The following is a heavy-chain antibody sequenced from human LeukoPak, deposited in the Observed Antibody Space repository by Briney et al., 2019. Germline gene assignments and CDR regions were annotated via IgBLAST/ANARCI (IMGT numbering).Heavy chain of an antibody. V-gene: IGHV1-2*02. J-gene: IGHJ4*02. Sequence: ASVNVSFKPSVYTFTPSYMHWVRQAPGQGLEWMGWINPNSGGTNYAQNFQGRVTMTRDPSISTAYMELSSLRSDDTAVYYCARASYNDYWGQGTLVTVSS. CDR2: INPNSGGT. CDR1: VYTFTPSY. CDR3: ARASYNDY. D-gene: IGHD1-1*01.